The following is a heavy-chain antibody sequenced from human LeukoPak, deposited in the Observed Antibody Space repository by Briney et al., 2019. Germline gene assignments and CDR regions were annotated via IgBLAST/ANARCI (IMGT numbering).Heavy chain of an antibody. CDR2: IIPTFGTA. Sequence: SVKVSCKASGGTFSSYAISWVRQAPGQGLEWMGGIIPTFGTANYAQKFQGRVTITADESTSTAYMELSSLRSEDTAVYYCARDRKDTAMVRDAFDIWGQGTMVTVSS. J-gene: IGHJ3*02. V-gene: IGHV1-69*13. D-gene: IGHD5-18*01. CDR1: GGTFSSYA. CDR3: ARDRKDTAMVRDAFDI.